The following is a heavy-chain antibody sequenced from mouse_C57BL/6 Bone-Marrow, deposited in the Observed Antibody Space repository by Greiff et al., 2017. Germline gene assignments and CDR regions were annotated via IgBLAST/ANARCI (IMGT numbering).Heavy chain of an antibody. D-gene: IGHD5-1*01. CDR2: FIPGSGGT. CDR1: GYAFTNYL. J-gene: IGHJ3*01. V-gene: IGHV1-54*01. Sequence: QVQLQQSGAELVRPGTSVKVSCKASGYAFTNYLIEWLKQRPGQGLVWIGVFIPGSGGTNYNEKCKGKATLTADKSSSTAYMQLSSLTSEDSAVCFCARSREYALAYWGQGTLVTVSA. CDR3: ARSREYALAY.